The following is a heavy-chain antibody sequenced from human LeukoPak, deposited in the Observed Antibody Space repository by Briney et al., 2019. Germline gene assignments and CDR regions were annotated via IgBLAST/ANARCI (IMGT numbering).Heavy chain of an antibody. CDR3: ASGYYDSSGYYYFDY. Sequence: AASVKVSCKASGYTFTSYDINWVRQAPGRGLEWMGWMNPNSGNTGYAQKFQGRVTMTRNTSISTAYMELSSLRSEDTAVYYCASGYYDSSGYYYFDYWGQGTLVTVSS. V-gene: IGHV1-8*01. CDR2: MNPNSGNT. J-gene: IGHJ4*02. CDR1: GYTFTSYD. D-gene: IGHD3-22*01.